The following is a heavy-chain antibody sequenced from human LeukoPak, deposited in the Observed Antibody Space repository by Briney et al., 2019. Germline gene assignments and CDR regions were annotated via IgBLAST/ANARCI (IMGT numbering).Heavy chain of an antibody. CDR1: GFTFSSYS. J-gene: IGHJ4*02. V-gene: IGHV3-21*01. D-gene: IGHD3-10*01. CDR2: ISSSSSYI. CDR3: ARGDRSAWFGELSDY. Sequence: GGSLRLSCAASGFTFSSYSMNWVRQAPGKGLEWVSSISSSSSYIYYADSVKGRFTISRDNAKNSLYLQMNSLRAEDTAVYYCARGDRSAWFGELSDYWGQGTLVTVSS.